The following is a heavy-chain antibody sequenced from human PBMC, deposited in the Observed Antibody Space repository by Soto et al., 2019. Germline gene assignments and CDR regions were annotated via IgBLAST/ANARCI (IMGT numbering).Heavy chain of an antibody. CDR1: GGSIRSAGHY. V-gene: IGHV4-31*03. CDR3: ARWGGFCPDAECAAPFDP. J-gene: IGHJ5*02. CDR2: INDSGAT. D-gene: IGHD2-15*01. Sequence: QVQLQESGPGLVKPLQILSLTCTVSGGSIRSAGHYLSWIRQQPGKGLEWIGYINDSGATFYNPSLRSRLNISVDTSETQFSLRLTSVTAAATAVYFCARWGGFCPDAECAAPFDPWGQGTLVTVPS.